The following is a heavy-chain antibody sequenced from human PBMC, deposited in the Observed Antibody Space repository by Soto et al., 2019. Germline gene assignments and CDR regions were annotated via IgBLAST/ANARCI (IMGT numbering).Heavy chain of an antibody. CDR3: ARLATRYYFDY. CDR1: GDSITRGDYY. Sequence: PSETLSLTCTVSGDSITRGDYYWTWIRHSPAKGLEWIGNIYKSETTSYNPALRGRVTISVDTSKNQFSLKMSSVTAADTAVYYCARLATRYYFDYWGQGTLVTVSS. CDR2: IYKSETT. V-gene: IGHV4-30-4*02. D-gene: IGHD1-1*01. J-gene: IGHJ4*02.